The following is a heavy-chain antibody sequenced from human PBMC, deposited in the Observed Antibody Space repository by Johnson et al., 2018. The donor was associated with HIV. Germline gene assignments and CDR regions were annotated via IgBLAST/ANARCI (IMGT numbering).Heavy chain of an antibody. D-gene: IGHD3-22*01. J-gene: IGHJ3*02. CDR1: GFTFSSYA. CDR3: ARRAYYYDSSGYYSHAFDI. V-gene: IGHV3-30-3*01. Sequence: QVQLVESGGGVVQPGRSLRLSCAASGFTFSSYAMHWVRQAPGKGLEWVAVISYDGSNKYYADSVQCRFTISRDHAKNTLYLQMNSLRAEDTAVYYCARRAYYYDSSGYYSHAFDIWGQGTMVTVSS. CDR2: ISYDGSNK.